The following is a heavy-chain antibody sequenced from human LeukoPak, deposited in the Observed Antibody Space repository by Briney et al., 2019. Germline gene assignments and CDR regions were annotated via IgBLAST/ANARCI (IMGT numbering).Heavy chain of an antibody. Sequence: GASVKVSCKASGYTFTGYYMHWVRQAPGQGLEWMGWINPNSGGTNYAQKFQGRVTMTRDTSISTAHMKLSRLRSDDTAVYYCARDPNLSSGYYYTVEWFDPWGQGTLVTVSS. CDR3: ARDPNLSSGYYYTVEWFDP. CDR1: GYTFTGYY. D-gene: IGHD3-22*01. V-gene: IGHV1-2*02. CDR2: INPNSGGT. J-gene: IGHJ5*02.